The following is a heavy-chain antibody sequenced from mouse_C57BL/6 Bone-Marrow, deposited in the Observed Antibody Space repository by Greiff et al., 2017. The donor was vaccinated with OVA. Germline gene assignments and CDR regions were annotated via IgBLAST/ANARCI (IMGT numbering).Heavy chain of an antibody. CDR1: GYTFTSYW. V-gene: IGHV1-64*01. CDR2: IHPNSGST. CDR3: ARTYEYDRDYYAMDY. J-gene: IGHJ4*01. Sequence: QVQLQQPGAELVKPGASVKLSCKASGYTFTSYWMHWVKQRPGQGLEWIGMIHPNSGSTNYNEKFKSKATLTVDKSSSTAYMQLSSLTSEDSAVYYCARTYEYDRDYYAMDYWGQGTSVTVSS. D-gene: IGHD2-4*01.